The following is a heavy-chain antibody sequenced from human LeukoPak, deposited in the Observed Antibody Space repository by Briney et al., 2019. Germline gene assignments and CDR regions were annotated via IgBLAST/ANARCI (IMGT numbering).Heavy chain of an antibody. CDR2: IYYSGDS. CDR3: ATRQCIDGYCHFNY. V-gene: IGHV4-59*03. CDR1: DGSINTYY. Sequence: PSETLSLTCTVSDGSINTYYWTWIRQPPGKGLEWIGYIYYSGDSNYNPSLKSRVTMSLDASKNQFSLKLSSVTAADTAVYYCATRQCIDGYCHFNYWGQGTLVTVSS. D-gene: IGHD5-18*01. J-gene: IGHJ4*02.